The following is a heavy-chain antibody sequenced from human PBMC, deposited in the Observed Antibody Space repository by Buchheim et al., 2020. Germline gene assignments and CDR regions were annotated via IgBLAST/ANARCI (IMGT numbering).Heavy chain of an antibody. CDR2: ISSSSGFI. D-gene: IGHD6-19*01. CDR3: ARDPGQWLANY. V-gene: IGHV3-48*01. Sequence: EVQLVESGGDLVQPGGSLRLSCAASGFTFSSHSMHWVRQAPGKGLEWISYISSSSGFIHYADSVKGRFTISRDNAKNSLYLQRNSLRAEDTALYYCARDPGQWLANYWGQGTL. J-gene: IGHJ4*02. CDR1: GFTFSSHS.